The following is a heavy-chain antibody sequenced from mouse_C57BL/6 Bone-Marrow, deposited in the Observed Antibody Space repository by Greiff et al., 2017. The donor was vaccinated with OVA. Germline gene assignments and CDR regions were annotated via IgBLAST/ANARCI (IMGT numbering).Heavy chain of an antibody. Sequence: LVKPGASVKIPCKASGYTFTDYNMDWVKQSHGKSLEWIGDINPNNGGTIYNQKFKGKATLTVDKSSSTAYMELRSLTSEDTAVYYCARRVTTVVAGVDFFDYWGQGTTLTVSS. CDR2: INPNNGGT. V-gene: IGHV1-18*01. CDR1: GYTFTDYN. CDR3: ARRVTTVVAGVDFFDY. D-gene: IGHD1-1*01. J-gene: IGHJ2*01.